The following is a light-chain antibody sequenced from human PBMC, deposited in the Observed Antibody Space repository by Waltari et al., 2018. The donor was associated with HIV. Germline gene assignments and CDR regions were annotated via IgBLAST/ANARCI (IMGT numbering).Light chain of an antibody. Sequence: QSLLTQPPSVSAAPGQQVTISCSGNTSNIGKNFVSWYRHAPGAAPKLLIFGKVARAAGIPDRFSASAFGASASLTITALQGDDEADYYCQTWDSGLNAIVFGDGTKLTVL. V-gene: IGLV1-51*01. CDR3: QTWDSGLNAIV. J-gene: IGLJ2*01. CDR1: TSNIGKNF. CDR2: GKV.